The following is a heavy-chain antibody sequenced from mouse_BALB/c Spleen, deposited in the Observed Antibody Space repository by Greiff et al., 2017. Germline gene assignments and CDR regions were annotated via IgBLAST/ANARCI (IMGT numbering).Heavy chain of an antibody. V-gene: IGHV5-9*03. Sequence: EVKLEESGGGLVKPGGSLKLSCAASGFTFSSYTMSWVRQTPEKRLEWVATISSGGGNTYYPDSVKGRFTISRDNAKNNLYLQMSSLRSKDTALYYCARLGFDYYGSSYAMDYWGQGTSVTVSS. CDR3: ARLGFDYYGSSYAMDY. CDR2: ISSGGGNT. J-gene: IGHJ4*01. D-gene: IGHD1-1*01. CDR1: GFTFSSYT.